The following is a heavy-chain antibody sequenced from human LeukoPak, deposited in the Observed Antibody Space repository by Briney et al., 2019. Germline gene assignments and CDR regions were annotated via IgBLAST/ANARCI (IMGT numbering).Heavy chain of an antibody. Sequence: AAVKVSCKASGYTFTSYGVSWVRQAPGQGLKWMAWISTYSGHTNSAQKIQGRVTMTTDTSTSTAYMELRSLRSDDTALYYCARTAVAKGFFDYWGQGTLVTVSS. CDR2: ISTYSGHT. CDR3: ARTAVAKGFFDY. CDR1: GYTFTSYG. V-gene: IGHV1-18*01. J-gene: IGHJ4*02. D-gene: IGHD2-21*01.